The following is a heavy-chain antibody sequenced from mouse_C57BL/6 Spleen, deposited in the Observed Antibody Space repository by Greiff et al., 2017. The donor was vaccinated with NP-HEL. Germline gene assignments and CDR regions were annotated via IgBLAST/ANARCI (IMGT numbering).Heavy chain of an antibody. CDR1: GYTFTDYN. CDR3: ARSNPALYYGSSTFAY. V-gene: IGHV1-18*01. Sequence: VHVKQSGPELVKPGASVKIPCKASGYTFTDYNMDWVKQSHGKSLEWIGDINPNNGGTIYNQKFKGKATLTVDKSSSTAYMELRSLTSEDTAVYYCARSNPALYYGSSTFAYWGQGTLVTVSA. J-gene: IGHJ3*01. CDR2: INPNNGGT. D-gene: IGHD1-1*01.